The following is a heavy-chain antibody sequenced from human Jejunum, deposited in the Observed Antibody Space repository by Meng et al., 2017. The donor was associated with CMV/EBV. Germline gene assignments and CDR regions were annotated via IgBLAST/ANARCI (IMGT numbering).Heavy chain of an antibody. CDR2: IYWDDDK. Sequence: QILLKESGPTLVKTTQTLTLTCTFSGFSLSTSEVGVGWIRQPPGKALEWLAVIYWDDDKRYSPSLKSRLTITKDTPKNQVVLTLTNMDPVDTATYYCALFTRSWFDPWGQGTLVTVSS. CDR3: ALFTRSWFDP. J-gene: IGHJ5*02. D-gene: IGHD2-2*01. CDR1: GFSLSTSEVG. V-gene: IGHV2-5*02.